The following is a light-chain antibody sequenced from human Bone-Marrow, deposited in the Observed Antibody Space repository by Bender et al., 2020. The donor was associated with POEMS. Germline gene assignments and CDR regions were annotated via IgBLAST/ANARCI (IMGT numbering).Light chain of an antibody. V-gene: IGLV2-14*02. CDR1: SSDVGTYNL. Sequence: QSALTQPASVSGSPGQSITISCTGTSSDVGTYNLVSWYQHHPGKVPKLLIFEVTQRPSGVSNRFSGSKSGTSASLAITGLQAEDEGDYYCQSYDNSLGGWVFGGGTKLTVL. CDR3: QSYDNSLGGWV. CDR2: EVT. J-gene: IGLJ3*02.